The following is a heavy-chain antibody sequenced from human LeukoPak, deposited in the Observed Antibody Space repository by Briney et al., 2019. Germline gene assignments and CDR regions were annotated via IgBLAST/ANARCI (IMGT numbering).Heavy chain of an antibody. V-gene: IGHV1-46*01. Sequence: ASVKVSCKASGYTFTSYYMHWVRQAPGQGLEWMGIINPSGGSTSYAQKFQGRVTMTRDTSISTAYMELSRLRSDDTAVYYCARENWNYNWFDPWGQGTLVTVSS. CDR1: GYTFTSYY. D-gene: IGHD1-7*01. CDR2: INPSGGST. J-gene: IGHJ5*02. CDR3: ARENWNYNWFDP.